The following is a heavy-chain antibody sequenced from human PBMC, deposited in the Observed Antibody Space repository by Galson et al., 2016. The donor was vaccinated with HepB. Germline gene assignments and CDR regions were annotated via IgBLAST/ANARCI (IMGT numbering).Heavy chain of an antibody. CDR1: GFTFTGTV. CDR2: IRSSDSST. CDR3: AKVGDAPGWYLDL. V-gene: IGHV3-23*01. J-gene: IGHJ2*01. Sequence: SLRLSCAASGFTFTGTVMSWVRQAPGKGLEWVSFIRSSDSSTYYADSVKGRFIISKDDSRNTLYLQMNSLRAEDTAVYYGAKVGDAPGWYLDLWGRGTLVTVSS. D-gene: IGHD5-24*01.